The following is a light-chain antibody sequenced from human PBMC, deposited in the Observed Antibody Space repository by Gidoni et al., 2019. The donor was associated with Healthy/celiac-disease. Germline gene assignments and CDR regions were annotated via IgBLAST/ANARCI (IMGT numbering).Light chain of an antibody. V-gene: IGKV1-5*03. J-gene: IGKJ2*03. Sequence: DIQMTQSPSTLSASVGDRVTITCRASQSISSWLAWYQQKPGKAPKLLIYKASSLESGVPSRFSGSGSGTEFTLTISSLQPDEFATYYCQHPGSFGQGTKLEIK. CDR2: KAS. CDR1: QSISSW. CDR3: QHPGS.